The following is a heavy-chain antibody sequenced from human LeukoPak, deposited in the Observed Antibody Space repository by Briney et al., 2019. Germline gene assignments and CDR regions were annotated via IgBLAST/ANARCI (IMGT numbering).Heavy chain of an antibody. CDR3: ARGLTDGYCSGGSCRGMDV. J-gene: IGHJ6*02. CDR1: DGSFSDYY. D-gene: IGHD2-15*01. CDR2: INHSGST. V-gene: IGHV4-34*01. Sequence: PSETLSLTCAVYDGSFSDYYWTWIRQPPGKGLEWIGEINHSGSTNYNPSLKSRVTISVDTSKNQFSLKLSSVTAADTAVYYCARGLTDGYCSGGSCRGMDVWGQGTTVTVSS.